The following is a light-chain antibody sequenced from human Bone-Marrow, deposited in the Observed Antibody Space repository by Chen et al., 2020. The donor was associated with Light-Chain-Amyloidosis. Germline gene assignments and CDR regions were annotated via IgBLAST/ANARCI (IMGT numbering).Light chain of an antibody. J-gene: IGLJ3*02. Sequence: SYELTQPPSVSVSPGQTARIPCSGDALPKQYAYWYQQKPGQAPVLVIYKDSERPSGIPERFSGSSSGTTVTLTISGVQAEYEADYYCQSADSSDLGVFGGGTKLTVL. CDR3: QSADSSDLGV. V-gene: IGLV3-25*03. CDR2: KDS. CDR1: ALPKQY.